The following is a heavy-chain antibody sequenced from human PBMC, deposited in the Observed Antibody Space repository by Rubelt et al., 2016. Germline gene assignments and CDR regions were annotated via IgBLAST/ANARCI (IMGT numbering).Heavy chain of an antibody. D-gene: IGHD5-12*01. J-gene: IGHJ6*02. Sequence: QVQLVESGGGVVQPGRSLRLSCAASGFTFSSYAMHWVRQAPGKGLEWVAVISNDGSNKYYADSVKGRFTISRDNSKNTLYLQMNSLGAEDTAVYYWARVVVAYYYYGMDVWGQGTTVTVSS. CDR1: GFTFSSYA. CDR2: ISNDGSNK. CDR3: ARVVVAYYYYGMDV. V-gene: IGHV3-30*04.